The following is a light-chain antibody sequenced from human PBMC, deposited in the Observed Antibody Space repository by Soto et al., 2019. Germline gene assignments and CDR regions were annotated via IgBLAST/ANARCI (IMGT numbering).Light chain of an antibody. CDR3: QQRSSWPPT. Sequence: EIVLTQSPANLSLSPGERATLSCRASQSVSSYLAWHQQRPGQAPRLLIYDASNRATGVPARFSGSGSGTDFTLTISSLEPEDFAVYYCQQRSSWPPTFGQGTRLEIK. V-gene: IGKV3-11*01. J-gene: IGKJ5*01. CDR2: DAS. CDR1: QSVSSY.